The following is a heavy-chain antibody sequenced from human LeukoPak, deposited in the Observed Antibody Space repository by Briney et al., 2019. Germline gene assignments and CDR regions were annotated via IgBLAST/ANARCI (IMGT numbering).Heavy chain of an antibody. D-gene: IGHD3-10*01. V-gene: IGHV4-59*01. J-gene: IGHJ4*02. Sequence: KPSETLSLTCTVSGGSISSYYWSWIRQPPGKGLEWIGYIYYSGSTNYNPSLKSRVTISVDTSKNQFSLKLSSVTAADTAVYYCASANYYGSGSYYTTFDYWGQGTLVTVSS. CDR3: ASANYYGSGSYYTTFDY. CDR1: GGSISSYY. CDR2: IYYSGST.